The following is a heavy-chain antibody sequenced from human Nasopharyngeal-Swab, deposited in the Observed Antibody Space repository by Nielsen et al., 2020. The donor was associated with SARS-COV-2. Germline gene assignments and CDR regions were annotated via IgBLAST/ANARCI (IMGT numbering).Heavy chain of an antibody. J-gene: IGHJ6*02. CDR2: IVVGGGNT. D-gene: IGHD6-13*01. V-gene: IGHV1-58*01. CDR3: ARGVPGGLYSSSWYESGGRYYYGMDV. CDR1: GFTFTSSA. Sequence: KISCKASGFTFTSSAVQWVRQARGQRLEWIGWIVVGGGNTNYAQKFQERVTITRDMSTSTAYMELSSLRSEDTAVYYCARGVPGGLYSSSWYESGGRYYYGMDVWGQGTTVTVSS.